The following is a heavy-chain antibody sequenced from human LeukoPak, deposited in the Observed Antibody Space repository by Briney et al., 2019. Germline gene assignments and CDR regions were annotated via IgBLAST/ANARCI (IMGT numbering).Heavy chain of an antibody. CDR1: GFTFTTSA. CDR2: IVVGSGNT. D-gene: IGHD6-13*01. CDR3: AGDSPYSSSWGAFDI. J-gene: IGHJ3*02. V-gene: IGHV1-58*01. Sequence: SVKVSCKASGFTFTTSAPLWVRQTRGQRLEWIGWIVVGSGNTNYAQKFQERVTITRDMSTSTAYMELSSLRSEDTAVYYCAGDSPYSSSWGAFDIWGQGTMVTVSS.